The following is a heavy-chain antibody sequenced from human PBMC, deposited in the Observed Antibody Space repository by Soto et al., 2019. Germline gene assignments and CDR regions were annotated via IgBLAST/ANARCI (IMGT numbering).Heavy chain of an antibody. D-gene: IGHD3-22*01. CDR3: ARRGAVVPGDAFDI. CDR1: GYSFTTYW. CDR2: IYPGDSDT. J-gene: IGHJ3*02. V-gene: IGHV5-51*01. Sequence: PGESLNISCNASGYSFTTYWIGWVLQMPGKGLEWMGIIYPGDSDTRYSPSFQDQVTISADKSISTAYLQWRSLKASDNAMYYCARRGAVVPGDAFDIWGQGTMVTVSS.